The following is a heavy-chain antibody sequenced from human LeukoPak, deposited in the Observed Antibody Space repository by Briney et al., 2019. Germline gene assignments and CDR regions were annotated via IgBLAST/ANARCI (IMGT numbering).Heavy chain of an antibody. D-gene: IGHD3-3*01. CDR3: TTDTIYDFQRDY. CDR1: GFTFSSYA. V-gene: IGHV3-23*01. CDR2: ISDSGGST. Sequence: PGGSLRLSCAASGFTFSSYAMSWVRQAPGKGLEWVSTISDSGGSTFYADSVKGRFTISRDNSKNTLYLQMNSLKTEDTAVYYCTTDTIYDFQRDYWGQGTLVTVSS. J-gene: IGHJ4*02.